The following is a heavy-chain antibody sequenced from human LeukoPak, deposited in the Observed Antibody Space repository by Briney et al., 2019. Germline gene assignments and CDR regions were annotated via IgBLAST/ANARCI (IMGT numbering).Heavy chain of an antibody. CDR2: ISAYNGNT. Sequence: ASVKVSCKASGGTFSSYAISWVRQAPGQGLEWMGWISAYNGNTNYAQKLQGRVTMTTDTSTSTAYMELRSLRSDDTAVYYCARVGPQLSRDFYYYYYMDVWGKGTTVTVSS. V-gene: IGHV1-18*01. J-gene: IGHJ6*03. CDR1: GGTFSSYA. D-gene: IGHD5-18*01. CDR3: ARVGPQLSRDFYYYYYMDV.